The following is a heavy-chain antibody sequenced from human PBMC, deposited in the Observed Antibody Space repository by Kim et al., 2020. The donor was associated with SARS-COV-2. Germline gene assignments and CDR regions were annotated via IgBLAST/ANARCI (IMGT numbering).Heavy chain of an antibody. J-gene: IGHJ6*02. CDR2: ISSDGSSE. V-gene: IGHV3-30*18. CDR3: ANVAGIQSLLMDV. Sequence: GGSLRLSCTPSGFTFSNYDVHWVRQAPGKGLEWMAGISSDGSSESYADSVKGRFSISRDNARNTLFLQMYSLTLEDTAVYYCANVAGIQSLLMDVWGQGTTVTVSS. CDR1: GFTFSNYD. D-gene: IGHD2-21*01.